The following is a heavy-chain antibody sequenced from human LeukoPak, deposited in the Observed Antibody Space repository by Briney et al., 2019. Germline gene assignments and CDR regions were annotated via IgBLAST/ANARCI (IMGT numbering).Heavy chain of an antibody. CDR3: AKPYSSSWYRYYFDY. V-gene: IGHV3-30*18. CDR1: GFTFSSYG. CDR2: ISYDGSNK. Sequence: GGSLRLSCAASGFTFSSYGMHWVRQAPGKGLEWVAVISYDGSNKYYGDSVTGRFTISRDNSKNTLYLQMNSLRAEDTAVYYCAKPYSSSWYRYYFDYWGQGTLVTVSS. D-gene: IGHD6-13*01. J-gene: IGHJ4*02.